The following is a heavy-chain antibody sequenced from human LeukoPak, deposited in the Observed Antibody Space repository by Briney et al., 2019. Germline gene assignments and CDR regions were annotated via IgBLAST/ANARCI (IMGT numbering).Heavy chain of an antibody. D-gene: IGHD6-25*01. CDR1: GYSISSGYY. Sequence: SETLSLTCAVSGYSISSGYYWGWIRQPPGKGLEWIGCIFHSGITYYNPSLKSRLTISLDTSKNHFSLKLSSVTAADTAVYYCARHSFRSGYYFDYWGQGTLVTVSS. V-gene: IGHV4-38-2*01. J-gene: IGHJ4*02. CDR2: IFHSGIT. CDR3: ARHSFRSGYYFDY.